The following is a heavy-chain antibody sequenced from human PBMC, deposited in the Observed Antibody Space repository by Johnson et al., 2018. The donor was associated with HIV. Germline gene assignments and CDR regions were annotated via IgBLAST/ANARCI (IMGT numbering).Heavy chain of an antibody. D-gene: IGHD3-3*01. CDR1: GLTVSSNY. J-gene: IGHJ3*02. Sequence: VQLVESGGGFIQPGGSLRLSCAASGLTVSSNYMSWVRQAPGKGLEWVSVIYSGGRTFYADSVKGRFTISRDNSKNTLYFQMNSLRADDTAVYYCAREDMEWGAFDIWGQGTMVTVSS. V-gene: IGHV3-53*01. CDR2: IYSGGRT. CDR3: AREDMEWGAFDI.